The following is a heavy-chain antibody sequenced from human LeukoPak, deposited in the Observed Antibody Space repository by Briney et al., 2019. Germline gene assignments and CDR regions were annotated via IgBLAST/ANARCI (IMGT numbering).Heavy chain of an antibody. CDR1: GFTVSSNY. V-gene: IGHV3-66*02. D-gene: IGHD2-15*01. CDR2: FYRGGST. Sequence: GGSLRLSCAASGFTVSSNYMSWVRQAPGKGLEWVSIFYRGGSTYYAGSVKGRFTISRDNSKKTLYLQMNSLRLEDTAVFYCAKDQGRNFFDYWAQGTLVTVSS. J-gene: IGHJ4*02. CDR3: AKDQGRNFFDY.